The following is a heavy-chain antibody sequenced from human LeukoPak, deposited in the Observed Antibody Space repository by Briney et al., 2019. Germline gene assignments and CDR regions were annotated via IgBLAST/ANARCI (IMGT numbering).Heavy chain of an antibody. Sequence: GGSLRLSCAASGVTFSSYGMHWVRQAPGKGLEWVAVIRYDGSNENYADSVKGRFTISRDNSKNTLYLQMHSLRAEDTAVYYCAKDRRQLVMGVGCYYYMDVWGKGTTVTVSS. J-gene: IGHJ6*03. D-gene: IGHD6-6*01. CDR3: AKDRRQLVMGVGCYYYMDV. CDR2: IRYDGSNE. V-gene: IGHV3-33*06. CDR1: GVTFSSYG.